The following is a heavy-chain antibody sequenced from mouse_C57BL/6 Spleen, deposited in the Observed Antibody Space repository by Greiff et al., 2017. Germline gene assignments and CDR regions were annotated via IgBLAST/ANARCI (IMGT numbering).Heavy chain of an antibody. V-gene: IGHV3-6*01. D-gene: IGHD2-4*01. CDR3: ARLYDYDPYYFDY. Sequence: EVKVEESGPGLVKPSQSLSLTCSVTGYSITSGYYWNWIRQFPGNKLEWMGYISYDGSNNYNPSLKNRISITRDTSKNQFFLKLNSVTTEDTATYYCARLYDYDPYYFDYWGQGTTLTVSS. CDR2: ISYDGSN. J-gene: IGHJ2*01. CDR1: GYSITSGYY.